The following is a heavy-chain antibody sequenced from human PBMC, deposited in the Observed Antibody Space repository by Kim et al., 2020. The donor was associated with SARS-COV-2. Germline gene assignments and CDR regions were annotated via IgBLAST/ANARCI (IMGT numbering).Heavy chain of an antibody. D-gene: IGHD3-10*01. Sequence: YTQKFQGRVTITADESTSTAYMELSSLRSEDTAVYYCARGSWGSGNWFDPWGQGTLVTVSS. CDR3: ARGSWGSGNWFDP. J-gene: IGHJ5*02. V-gene: IGHV1-69*01.